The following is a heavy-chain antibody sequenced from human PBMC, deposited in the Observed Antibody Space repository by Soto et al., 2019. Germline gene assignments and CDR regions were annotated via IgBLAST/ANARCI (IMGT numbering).Heavy chain of an antibody. CDR2: FDPEDGET. D-gene: IGHD6-6*01. V-gene: IGHV1-24*01. CDR1: GYTLTELS. CDR3: ATDLGYSSSSTPLF. Sequence: GASVKVSCKVSGYTLTELSMHWVRQAPGKGLEWMGGFDPEDGETIYAQKFQGRVTMTEDTSTDTAYMELSSLRSEDTAVYYCATDLGYSSSSTPLFWGQGTLVTVSS. J-gene: IGHJ4*02.